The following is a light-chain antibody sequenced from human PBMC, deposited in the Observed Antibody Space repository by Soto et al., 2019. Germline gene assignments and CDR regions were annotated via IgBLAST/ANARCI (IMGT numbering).Light chain of an antibody. CDR2: YDS. CDR3: QVWDSSSDPVV. CDR1: NIGSKS. Sequence: SYELTQPPSVSVAPGKTARITCGGNNIGSKSVHWYQQKPGPAPVLVIYYDSDRPSGIPERFSGSNSGNTATLTISRVEAGDEADYYCQVWDSSSDPVVFGGGTKVTVL. J-gene: IGLJ2*01. V-gene: IGLV3-21*04.